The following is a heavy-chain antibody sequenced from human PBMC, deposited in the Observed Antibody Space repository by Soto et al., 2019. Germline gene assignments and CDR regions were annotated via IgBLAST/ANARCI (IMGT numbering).Heavy chain of an antibody. CDR2: IIGSGGTP. Sequence: GSLRLSCAASGFTFDIYAMSWVRQAPGKGLEWVSTIIGSGGTPYYADSVKGRFTISRDNSKNTLYVQMNSLRADDTAEYYCAKHSGYDHYYDMDVWGQGTTVTVSS. D-gene: IGHD5-12*01. CDR3: AKHSGYDHYYDMDV. J-gene: IGHJ6*02. V-gene: IGHV3-23*01. CDR1: GFTFDIYA.